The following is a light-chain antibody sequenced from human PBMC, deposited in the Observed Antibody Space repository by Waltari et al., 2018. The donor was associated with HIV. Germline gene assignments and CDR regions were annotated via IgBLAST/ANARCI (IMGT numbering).Light chain of an antibody. V-gene: IGLV2-11*01. J-gene: IGLJ1*01. CDR1: SRDVGGYNY. CDR3: CSYAGSSYV. Sequence: QSALTQPRSVSGSPGQSVTISCTGTSRDVGGYNYFSWYQQHPGNVPNLMIYDVSKRPSGVPDRFSGSKSGNTASLTISGLQAEDEADYYCCSYAGSSYVFGTGTKVTVL. CDR2: DVS.